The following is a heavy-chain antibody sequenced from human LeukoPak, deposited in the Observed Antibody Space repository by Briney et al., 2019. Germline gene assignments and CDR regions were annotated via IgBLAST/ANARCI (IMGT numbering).Heavy chain of an antibody. CDR2: INHSGST. D-gene: IGHD4-23*01. CDR1: GGSFSGYY. Sequence: SETLSLTCAVYGGSFSGYYWSWIRQPPGKGLEWIGEINHSGSTNYNPSLKSRVTISVDTSKNQFSLKLSSVTAADTAVYYCASNPVGYYGGNSGGFGYWGQGTLVTVSS. J-gene: IGHJ4*02. CDR3: ASNPVGYYGGNSGGFGY. V-gene: IGHV4-34*01.